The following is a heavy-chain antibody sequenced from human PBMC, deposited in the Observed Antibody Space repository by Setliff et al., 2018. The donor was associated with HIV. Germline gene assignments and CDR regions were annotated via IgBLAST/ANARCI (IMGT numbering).Heavy chain of an antibody. D-gene: IGHD2-8*02. Sequence: SETLSLTCTVSGGSINSHHWNWIRQPPGKELEWIGSTYYTGSTAYNPSLKSRVTISLDTSKTHFSLKLNSVTAADTAVYYCTVYNTGSSKDHYWGQGTPVTVSS. V-gene: IGHV4-59*11. CDR1: GGSINSHH. J-gene: IGHJ4*02. CDR2: TYYTGST. CDR3: TVYNTGSSKDHY.